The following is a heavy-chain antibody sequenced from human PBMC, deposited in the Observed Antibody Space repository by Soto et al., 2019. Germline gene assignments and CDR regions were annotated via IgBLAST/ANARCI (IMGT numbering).Heavy chain of an antibody. D-gene: IGHD3-10*01. CDR3: ARDLLSVSGRYYTVPLGY. J-gene: IGHJ4*02. Sequence: SVKVSCKASGGTFSSYAISWVRQAPGQGXEWMGGIIPIFGTANYAQKFQGRVTITADESTSTAYMELSSLRSEDTAVYYCARDLLSVSGRYYTVPLGYWGQGTLVTVSS. CDR1: GGTFSSYA. V-gene: IGHV1-69*13. CDR2: IIPIFGTA.